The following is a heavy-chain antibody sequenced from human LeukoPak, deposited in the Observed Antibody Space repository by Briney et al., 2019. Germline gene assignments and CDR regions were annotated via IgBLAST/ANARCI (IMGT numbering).Heavy chain of an antibody. V-gene: IGHV3-30*03. CDR1: GFTFSHFA. D-gene: IGHD3-10*01. J-gene: IGHJ4*02. Sequence: GRSLRLSCAASGFTFSHFAMHWVRQAPGKGLEWVAVISYDGKKNYYADSVKGRFTLTRDDSANTLSLQMNSLRAEDTAVYYCARGSKIRGVIPEGEFDYWGQGTLVTVSS. CDR2: ISYDGKKN. CDR3: ARGSKIRGVIPEGEFDY.